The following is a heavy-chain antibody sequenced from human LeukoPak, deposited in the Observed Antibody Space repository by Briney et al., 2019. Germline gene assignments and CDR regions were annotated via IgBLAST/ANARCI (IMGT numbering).Heavy chain of an antibody. J-gene: IGHJ4*02. CDR2: TSSDLNVK. CDR1: GFTFRNYV. V-gene: IGHV3-30-3*01. Sequence: SGGSLGLSCAASGFTFRNYVIHWVRQAPGKGLEWVAVTSSDLNVKLYADSVKGRFTISRDNSRSTLYLQMNSLRPEDTAIYYCAREGYYGSGSPPSLYFDYWGQGTLVIVPS. D-gene: IGHD3-10*01. CDR3: AREGYYGSGSPPSLYFDY.